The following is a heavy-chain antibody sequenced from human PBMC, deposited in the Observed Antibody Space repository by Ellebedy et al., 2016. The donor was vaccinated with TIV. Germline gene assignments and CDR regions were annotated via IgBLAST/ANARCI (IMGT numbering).Heavy chain of an antibody. D-gene: IGHD3-10*01. CDR2: ISWNSHNI. J-gene: IGHJ4*02. CDR1: GFTFSNYF. CDR3: ARGDYRGSGGISDY. Sequence: PGGSLRLSCAASGFTFSNYFMSWVRQAPGKGLEWVSAISWNSHNIGYADSVKGRFTISSDTAKTSLYLQMDSRKAEDTALYYCARGDYRGSGGISDYWGQGTLVTGSS. V-gene: IGHV3-9*01.